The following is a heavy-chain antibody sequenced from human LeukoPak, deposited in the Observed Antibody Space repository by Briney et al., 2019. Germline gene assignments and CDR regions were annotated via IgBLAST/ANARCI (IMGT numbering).Heavy chain of an antibody. CDR1: GFTFDDYA. J-gene: IGHJ4*02. CDR3: AKDKDFDSSGWYSSFDY. D-gene: IGHD6-19*01. CDR2: ISWDGDST. V-gene: IGHV3-43D*04. Sequence: GGPLRLSCAASGFTFDDYAMHWVRQAPGKGLEWVSLISWDGDSTYYADSVKGRFTISRDNSKNSLYLQMNSLRAEDTALYYCAKDKDFDSSGWYSSFDYWGQGTLVTVSS.